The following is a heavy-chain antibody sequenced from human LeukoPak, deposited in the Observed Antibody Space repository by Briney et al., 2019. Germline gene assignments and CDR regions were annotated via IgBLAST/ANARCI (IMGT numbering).Heavy chain of an antibody. CDR1: GGSISSGSYY. D-gene: IGHD3-10*01. CDR3: ARHLVVDHPGGSGSYFNWFDP. J-gene: IGHJ5*02. V-gene: IGHV4-61*01. Sequence: SETLSLTCTVSGGSISSGSYYWSWIRQPPGKGLEWIGYIYYSGSTNYNPSLKSRVTISVDTSKNQFSLKLSSVTAADTAVYYCARHLVVDHPGGSGSYFNWFDPWGQGTLVTVSS. CDR2: IYYSGST.